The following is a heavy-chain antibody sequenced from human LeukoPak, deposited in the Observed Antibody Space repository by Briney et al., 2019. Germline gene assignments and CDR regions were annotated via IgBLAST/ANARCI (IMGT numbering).Heavy chain of an antibody. CDR1: GGSISSSSYY. Sequence: SETLSLTCTVSGGSISSSSYYWGWIRQPPGKGLEWIGSIYYSGSTYYNPSLKSRVTISVDTSKNQFSLKLSSVTAADTAVYYCARDGDDTSGYFSPFDYWGQGTLVTVSS. D-gene: IGHD3-22*01. V-gene: IGHV4-39*07. J-gene: IGHJ4*02. CDR3: ARDGDDTSGYFSPFDY. CDR2: IYYSGST.